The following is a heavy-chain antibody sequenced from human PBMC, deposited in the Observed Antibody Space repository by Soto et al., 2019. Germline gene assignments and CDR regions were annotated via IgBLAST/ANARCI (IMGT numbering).Heavy chain of an antibody. V-gene: IGHV1-2*02. CDR1: VYTFTGYF. D-gene: IGHD3-10*01. CDR2: INPYSGGA. Sequence: ASVKVSCKASVYTFTGYFMHWVRQAPGQGLEWMGWINPYSGGADYAQSFQGRVTMTRDTSISTVYMELSRLRFDDTAVYYCARVIRGAYYNSPLDTWGQGTVVTVSS. J-gene: IGHJ5*02. CDR3: ARVIRGAYYNSPLDT.